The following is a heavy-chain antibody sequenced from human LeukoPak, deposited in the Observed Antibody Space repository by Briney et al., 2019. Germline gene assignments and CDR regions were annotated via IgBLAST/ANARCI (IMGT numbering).Heavy chain of an antibody. CDR3: ARVRGIQLPFDY. J-gene: IGHJ4*02. CDR1: GFTFDDYV. Sequence: GGSLRLSCAASGFTFDDYVMGWVRQAPGKGLEWVSGINWNGGSTGYADSVKGRFTISRDNAKNSLYLQMNSLRAEDTALYYCARVRGIQLPFDYWGQGTLVTVSS. CDR2: INWNGGST. D-gene: IGHD5-18*01. V-gene: IGHV3-20*04.